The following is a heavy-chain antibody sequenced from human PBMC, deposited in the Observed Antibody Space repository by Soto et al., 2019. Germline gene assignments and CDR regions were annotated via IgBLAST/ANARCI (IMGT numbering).Heavy chain of an antibody. CDR3: AKDPGYSSGPTGDY. V-gene: IGHV3-23*01. CDR1: GFTFSSYA. J-gene: IGHJ4*02. CDR2: ISGSGGST. Sequence: PGXSLRLSCAASGFTFSSYAIIWVGQAPGKGLEWVSAISGSGGSTYYADSVKGRFTISRDNSKNTLYLQMNSLRPEDTAVYYCAKDPGYSSGPTGDYWGQGTLVTVSS. D-gene: IGHD6-19*01.